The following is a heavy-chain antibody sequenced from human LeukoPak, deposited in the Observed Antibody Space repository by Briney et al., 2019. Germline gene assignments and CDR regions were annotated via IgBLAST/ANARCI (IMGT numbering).Heavy chain of an antibody. CDR2: ISYSGST. D-gene: IGHD3-22*01. CDR3: ARGDNYYDSREFDY. J-gene: IGHJ4*02. CDR1: GGSITSRNYY. V-gene: IGHV4-30-4*01. Sequence: PSQTLSLTCTVSGGSITSRNYYWNWIRQPPGKGLEWIGYISYSGSTHYNPSVKSRVNILRDTSKNQFSLKLSSVTAADTAVYYCARGDNYYDSREFDYWGQGTLVTVSS.